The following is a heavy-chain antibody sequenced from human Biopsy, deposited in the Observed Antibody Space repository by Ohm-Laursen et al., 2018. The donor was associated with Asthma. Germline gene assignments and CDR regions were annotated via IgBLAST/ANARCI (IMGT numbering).Heavy chain of an antibody. V-gene: IGHV1-69*01. CDR1: GGTFNTYV. D-gene: IGHD2-2*01. J-gene: IGHJ4*02. CDR2: INFVFGTT. Sequence: SSVKVSCKSLGGTFNTYVIGWVRQAPGQGIEWMGGINFVFGTTTYPQKFQDRVTITADDSTSTVYMELSSLRSEDTAVYYCARKAGSCISRTCYSLDFWGQGTLVTVSS. CDR3: ARKAGSCISRTCYSLDF.